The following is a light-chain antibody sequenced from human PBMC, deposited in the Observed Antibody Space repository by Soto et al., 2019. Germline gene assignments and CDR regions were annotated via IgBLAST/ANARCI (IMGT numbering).Light chain of an antibody. V-gene: IGLV2-14*01. Sequence: QSALTQPASVSGSPGQSITISCTGISSDVGGYNYVSWYQQHPGKAPKLMIYEDSNRPSGVSNRFSGSKSGNTASLTISGLQAEDEADYYCSSYTSSSPYVFGTGTKVTVL. J-gene: IGLJ1*01. CDR1: SSDVGGYNY. CDR3: SSYTSSSPYV. CDR2: EDS.